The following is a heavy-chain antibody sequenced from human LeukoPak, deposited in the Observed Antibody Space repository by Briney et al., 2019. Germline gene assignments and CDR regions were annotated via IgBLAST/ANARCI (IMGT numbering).Heavy chain of an antibody. CDR2: IIPIFGTA. J-gene: IGHJ4*02. CDR1: GGTFSSYA. CDR3: AREIEYGSGS. Sequence: GASVKVSCKASGGTFSSYAISWVRQAPGQGLEWMGGIIPIFGTANYAQKFQGRVTITADESTSTAYMELSSLRSEDTAVYYCAREIEYGSGSWGQGTLVTVSS. D-gene: IGHD3-10*01. V-gene: IGHV1-69*13.